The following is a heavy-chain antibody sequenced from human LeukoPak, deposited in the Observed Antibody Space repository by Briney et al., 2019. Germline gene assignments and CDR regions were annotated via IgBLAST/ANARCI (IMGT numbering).Heavy chain of an antibody. V-gene: IGHV3-7*01. CDR2: IKQDGSEK. J-gene: IGHJ4*02. Sequence: PGGSLRLSCAASGSTFSNYWMSWVRQAPGKGLEWVANIKQDGSEKYYVDSVKGRFTISRDNAKNSLYLQMNSLRAEDTAVYYCAREPPLVGAIMFGTDYWGQGTLVTVSS. CDR1: GSTFSNYW. CDR3: AREPPLVGAIMFGTDY. D-gene: IGHD1-26*01.